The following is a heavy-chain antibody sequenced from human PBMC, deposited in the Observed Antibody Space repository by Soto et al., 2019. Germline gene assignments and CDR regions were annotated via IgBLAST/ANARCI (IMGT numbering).Heavy chain of an antibody. V-gene: IGHV1-18*01. CDR2: ISAYNGNT. J-gene: IGHJ5*02. Sequence: ASVKVSCKASGYTFPSYGISWVRQAPGQGLEWMGWISAYNGNTNYAQKLQGRVTMTTDTSTSTAYMELRSLRSDDTAVYYCARGPAYSSGWYRGHWFDPWGQGTLVTVSS. CDR3: ARGPAYSSGWYRGHWFDP. D-gene: IGHD6-19*01. CDR1: GYTFPSYG.